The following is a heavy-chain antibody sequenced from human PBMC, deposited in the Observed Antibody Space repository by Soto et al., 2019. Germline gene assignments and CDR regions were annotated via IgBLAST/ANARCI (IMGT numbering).Heavy chain of an antibody. CDR2: IIPIFGTA. CDR3: AGILRCEYYYDVMDG. Sequence: SVKVSCPASGGTFSSYAISWVRQAPRQGLEWMGGIIPIFGTANYAQKFQGRVTITADESTSTAYMELSSLGSEDTAVYYCAGILRCEYYYDVMDGWGNGNTVTV. J-gene: IGHJ6*04. CDR1: GGTFSSYA. D-gene: IGHD4-17*01. V-gene: IGHV1-69*13.